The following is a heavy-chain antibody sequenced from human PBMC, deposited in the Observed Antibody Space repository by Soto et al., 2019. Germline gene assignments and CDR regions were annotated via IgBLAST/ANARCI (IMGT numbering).Heavy chain of an antibody. V-gene: IGHV1-8*01. D-gene: IGHD6-13*01. CDR3: ARDRAAAGRGFGY. CDR2: VNTNSGDT. CDR1: GYTFTSYE. Sequence: AASVKVSCKTSGYTFTSYEINWVRQATGQGLEWMGWVNTNSGDTFYAQKFQGRVTMTRNTSISTAHMELSSLGSEDTAVYYCARDRAAAGRGFGYWGQGALVTVSS. J-gene: IGHJ4*02.